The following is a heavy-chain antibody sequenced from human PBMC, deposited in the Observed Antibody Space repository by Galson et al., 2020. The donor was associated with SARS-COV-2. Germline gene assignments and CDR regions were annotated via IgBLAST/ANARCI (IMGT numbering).Heavy chain of an antibody. CDR2: INPNSGGT. Sequence: ASVKVSCKASGYTFTGYYMHWVRQAPGQGLEWMGWINPNSGGTNYAQKFQGRVTMTRDTSISTACMELSRLRSDDTAVYYCARALFHYDYVWGSYFPDDYWGQGTLVTVSS. J-gene: IGHJ4*02. V-gene: IGHV1-2*02. CDR1: GYTFTGYY. D-gene: IGHD3-16*01. CDR3: ARALFHYDYVWGSYFPDDY.